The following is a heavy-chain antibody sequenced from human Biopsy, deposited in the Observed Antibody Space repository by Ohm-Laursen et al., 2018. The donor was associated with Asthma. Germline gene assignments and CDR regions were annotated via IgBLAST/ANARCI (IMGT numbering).Heavy chain of an antibody. D-gene: IGHD1-26*01. Sequence: SLRLSCAAAGFTFSNYGMHWVRQAPGKGLGWVAVISFDGSNKNYTDSVKGRFTISRDNSRNTLHLQMNSLRAEDTAVYYCAKDVFPGWELRRGPDYWGQGTLVTVSA. CDR3: AKDVFPGWELRRGPDY. V-gene: IGHV3-30*18. CDR2: ISFDGSNK. J-gene: IGHJ4*02. CDR1: GFTFSNYG.